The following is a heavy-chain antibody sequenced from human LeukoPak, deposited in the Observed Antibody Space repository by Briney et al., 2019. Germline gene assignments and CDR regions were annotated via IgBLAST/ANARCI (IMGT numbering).Heavy chain of an antibody. V-gene: IGHV1-69*01. CDR2: TIPIFGTA. J-gene: IGHJ4*02. D-gene: IGHD4-23*01. CDR1: GGTFSSYA. Sequence: SVKVSCKASGGTFSSYAISWVRQAPGQGLEWMGGTIPIFGTANYAQKFQGRVTITADESTSTAYMELSSLRSEDTAVYYCARDWGYGGTEPYFDYWGQGTLVTVSS. CDR3: ARDWGYGGTEPYFDY.